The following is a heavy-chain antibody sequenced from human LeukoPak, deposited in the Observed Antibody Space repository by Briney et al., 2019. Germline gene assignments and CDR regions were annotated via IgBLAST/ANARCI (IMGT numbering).Heavy chain of an antibody. J-gene: IGHJ4*02. D-gene: IGHD3-22*01. CDR1: GYTFTSYY. CDR3: ARVNVYYDCSGYLAY. Sequence: ASVKVSCKASGYTFTSYYMYWVRQAPGQGLEWMGIINPSGDNTNYAQKFQGRVTMTRDTSISTAYMELSRLRSDDTAVYYCARVNVYYDCSGYLAYWGQGTLVTVSS. CDR2: INPSGDNT. V-gene: IGHV1-46*01.